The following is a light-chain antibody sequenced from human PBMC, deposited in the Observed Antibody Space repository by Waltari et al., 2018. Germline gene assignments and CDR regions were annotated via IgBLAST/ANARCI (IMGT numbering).Light chain of an antibody. V-gene: IGLV2-14*03. Sequence: QSALPQPASVSGSPGESLTISCTGTSSDIGGYNYVSWYQQHPGKAPELMIYDVNYRPSGVSNRFSGSKSGNTASLTISGLQAEDEADYYCSSYTTSNIIIFGGGTKLSVL. CDR1: SSDIGGYNY. J-gene: IGLJ2*01. CDR2: DVN. CDR3: SSYTTSNIII.